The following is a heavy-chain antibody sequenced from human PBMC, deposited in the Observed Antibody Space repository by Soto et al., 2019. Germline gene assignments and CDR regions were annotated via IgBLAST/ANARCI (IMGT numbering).Heavy chain of an antibody. D-gene: IGHD2-2*01. Sequence: GGSLRLSCAASGFTFSNYAMSWVRQAPGKGLQWVSAISGGGGSTYYADSVKGRFTISRDNAKNSLYLQMNSLRAEDTALYHCARVSCSSTSCQYPNWFDPWGQGTLVTVSS. CDR3: ARVSCSSTSCQYPNWFDP. CDR2: ISGGGGST. CDR1: GFTFSNYA. V-gene: IGHV3-23*01. J-gene: IGHJ5*02.